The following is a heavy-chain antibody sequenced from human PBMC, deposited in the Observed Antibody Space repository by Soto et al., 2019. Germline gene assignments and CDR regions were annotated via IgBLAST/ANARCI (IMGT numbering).Heavy chain of an antibody. CDR1: GFTFSSYS. J-gene: IGHJ5*02. D-gene: IGHD1-20*01. CDR3: AIVAAGNWNDDSFDP. Sequence: GGSLRLSCAASGFSAASGFTFSSYSMNWVRQAPGKGLEWVSYISSSGSTISYADSVKGRFTISRDNAKNSLYLQMNSLRVEDTAVYYCAIVAAGNWNDDSFDPWGQGTLVTVSS. CDR2: ISSSGSTI. V-gene: IGHV3-48*01.